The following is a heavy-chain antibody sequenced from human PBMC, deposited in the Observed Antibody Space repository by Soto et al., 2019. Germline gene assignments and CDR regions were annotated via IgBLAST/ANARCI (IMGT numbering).Heavy chain of an antibody. CDR1: GYTFASYG. Sequence: GASVKVSCKTSGYTFASYGIAWVRQAPGRGPEWMGWISVNNGHALYAQKFLGRVSLTADTSTTTVYMDLTSLRSDDTAVYYCARDVLTIGTDYKYFGNWGPGTLVPVCS. J-gene: IGHJ4*02. CDR2: ISVNNGHA. D-gene: IGHD3-22*01. V-gene: IGHV1-18*01. CDR3: ARDVLTIGTDYKYFGN.